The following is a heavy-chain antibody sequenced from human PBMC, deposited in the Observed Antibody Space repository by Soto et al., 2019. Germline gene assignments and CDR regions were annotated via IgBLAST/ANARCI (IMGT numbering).Heavy chain of an antibody. D-gene: IGHD6-19*01. CDR1: GGTYSSYA. Sequence: TSVKLSCKASGGTYSSYAISWVRQAPGQGLEWMGGIIPIFGTANYAQKFQGRVTITADESTSTAYMELSSLRSEDTAVYYCAREKSIAVAGTAGYYGMDVWGQGTTVTVSS. CDR3: AREKSIAVAGTAGYYGMDV. J-gene: IGHJ6*02. V-gene: IGHV1-69*13. CDR2: IIPIFGTA.